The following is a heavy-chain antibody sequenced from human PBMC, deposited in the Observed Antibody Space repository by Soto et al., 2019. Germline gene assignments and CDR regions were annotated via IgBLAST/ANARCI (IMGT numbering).Heavy chain of an antibody. Sequence: WASVKVSCKASGGTFSSYAISWVRQAPGQGLEWMGGIIPIFGTANYAQKFQGRVTITADESTSTAYMELSSLRSEDTAVYYCARDSGYSYGLPPDYWGQGTLVTVSS. CDR3: ARDSGYSYGLPPDY. V-gene: IGHV1-69*13. J-gene: IGHJ4*02. CDR1: GGTFSSYA. CDR2: IIPIFGTA. D-gene: IGHD5-18*01.